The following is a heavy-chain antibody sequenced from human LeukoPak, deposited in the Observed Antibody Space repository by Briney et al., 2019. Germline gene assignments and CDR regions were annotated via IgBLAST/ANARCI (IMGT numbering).Heavy chain of an antibody. V-gene: IGHV3-33*08. CDR1: GFTFSSYN. Sequence: GGSLRLSCAASGFTFSSYNMKWVRQAPGKGLEWVAVIWYDGSNKYYADSVKGRFTISRDNSKNTLYLQMNSLRAEDTAVYYCARAVAADGGMDVWGQGTTVTVSS. D-gene: IGHD2-15*01. CDR2: IWYDGSNK. CDR3: ARAVAADGGMDV. J-gene: IGHJ6*02.